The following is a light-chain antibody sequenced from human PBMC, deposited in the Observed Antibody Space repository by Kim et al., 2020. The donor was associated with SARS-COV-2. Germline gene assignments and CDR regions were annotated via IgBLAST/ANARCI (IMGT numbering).Light chain of an antibody. CDR2: GAA. CDR1: QRFSSRY. J-gene: IGKJ1*01. Sequence: SPAEGATLSCRASQRFSSRYLARYHQKAGQAPRLLSYGAASRTTDIPNRCSGSGSGTDFTLTISRLEPEDSAVYYCQQYGSAPWTFGQGNKVDIK. V-gene: IGKV3-20*01. CDR3: QQYGSAPWT.